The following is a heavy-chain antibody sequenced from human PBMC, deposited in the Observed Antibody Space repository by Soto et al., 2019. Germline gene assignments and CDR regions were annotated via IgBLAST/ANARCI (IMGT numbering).Heavy chain of an antibody. CDR1: GASITTYY. V-gene: IGHV4-59*01. J-gene: IGHJ5*02. CDR2: ISYSGST. D-gene: IGHD3-10*01. Sequence: PSEPLSLPCSVSGASITTYYWSWIRQPPGKGLEWIGSISYSGSTKYNPSLESRVMISLDTSKNQFSLRLTSVTAADTALYYCARDWDSSGLFDPWGQGALVTVSS. CDR3: ARDWDSSGLFDP.